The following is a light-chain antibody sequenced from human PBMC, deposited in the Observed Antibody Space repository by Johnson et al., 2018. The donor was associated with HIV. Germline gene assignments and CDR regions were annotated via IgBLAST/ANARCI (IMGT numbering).Light chain of an antibody. J-gene: IGLJ1*01. CDR3: GTWDNSLNVYV. CDR1: SSNIENNY. V-gene: IGLV1-51*01. Sequence: QSVLTQPPSVSAASGQKVDISCSGSSSNIENNYLSWYQQLPHTAPKLLISDNNKRPSGIPDRFSVSKSGATATLDITGLQTGDEADYYCGTWDNSLNVYVFGTGTKVTVL. CDR2: DNN.